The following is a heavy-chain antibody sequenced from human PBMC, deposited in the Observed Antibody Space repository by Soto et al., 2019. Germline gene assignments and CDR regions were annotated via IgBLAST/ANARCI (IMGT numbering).Heavy chain of an antibody. CDR2: ISRSGGSP. D-gene: IGHD3-9*01. Sequence: GGSLRLSCVASGLTFKKYDMHWVRQAPGKGLEWVSAISRSGGSPYYADSVRGRFTVSRDNSKHTLYLQMNSLRAEDTAVYYCARRLDYDILTGTIDYWGQGTLVTVSS. J-gene: IGHJ4*02. CDR3: ARRLDYDILTGTIDY. CDR1: GLTFKKYD. V-gene: IGHV3-23*01.